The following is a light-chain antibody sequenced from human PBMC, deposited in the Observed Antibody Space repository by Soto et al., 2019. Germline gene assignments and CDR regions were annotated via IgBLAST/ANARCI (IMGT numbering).Light chain of an antibody. J-gene: IGLJ2*01. CDR3: SSYTSSSTVV. V-gene: IGLV2-14*01. CDR2: DVS. Sequence: QSALTQPASVSGSPGQSITISCTGTSSDVGGYNYVSWYQQHPGKVPKLMINDVSNRPSGVSNRFSGSKSGNTASLTISGLQAEDDADYYCSSYTSSSTVVFGGGTKLTVL. CDR1: SSDVGGYNY.